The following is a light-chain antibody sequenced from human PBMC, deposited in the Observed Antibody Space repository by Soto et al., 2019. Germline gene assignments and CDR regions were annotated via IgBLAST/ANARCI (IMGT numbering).Light chain of an antibody. Sequence: SRLTPSPSSLSASVGDRVTITCRASQGISSALAWYQQKPGKTPNLLIYDASNLESGVPSRFSGSGSGTDFTLTISSLQPEDFATYYCQQFNSYTLTFGGGTKVDIK. CDR3: QQFNSYTLT. J-gene: IGKJ4*01. CDR1: QGISSA. CDR2: DAS. V-gene: IGKV1-13*02.